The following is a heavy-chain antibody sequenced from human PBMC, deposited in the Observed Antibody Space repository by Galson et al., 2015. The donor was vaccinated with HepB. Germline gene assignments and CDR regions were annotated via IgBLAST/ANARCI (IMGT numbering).Heavy chain of an antibody. J-gene: IGHJ6*02. D-gene: IGHD3-10*01. CDR1: GFTFEDYA. CDR3: AQDLTYYYGSGSYFVGMDG. V-gene: IGHV3-9*01. Sequence: SLRLSCAASGFTFEDYAMHWVRQVPGKGLEWVSGISWNSEFKGYADSVRGRFTISRDNAKYSLYLQMNSLRAEDTALYYCAQDLTYYYGSGSYFVGMDGWGQGTTVTVSS. CDR2: ISWNSEFK.